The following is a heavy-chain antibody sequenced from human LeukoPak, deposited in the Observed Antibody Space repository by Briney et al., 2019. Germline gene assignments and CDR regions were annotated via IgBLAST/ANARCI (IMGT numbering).Heavy chain of an antibody. CDR1: GGTFSSYA. D-gene: IGHD5-18*01. Sequence: SVKVSCKASGGTFSSYAISWVRQAPGQGLEWMGGIIPIFGTANYAQKFQGRVTITADESTSTAYMELSSLRSEDTAVYYCARQFYAAIVLFWFDPWGLGTLVTVSS. CDR3: ARQFYAAIVLFWFDP. CDR2: IIPIFGTA. V-gene: IGHV1-69*13. J-gene: IGHJ5*02.